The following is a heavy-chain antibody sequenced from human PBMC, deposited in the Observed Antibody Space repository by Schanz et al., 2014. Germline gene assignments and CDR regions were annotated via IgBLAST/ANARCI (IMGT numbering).Heavy chain of an antibody. Sequence: EVQLLESGGGLVQPGGSLRLSCASSGFSFTTYAMSWVRQAPGKGLVWVSRINGDGSNTNYADSVKGRFTISRDNAKNTLYLQMNSLSAEDTAVYYCLAPDYGMDVWGQGTTVTVSS. V-gene: IGHV3-23*01. J-gene: IGHJ6*02. CDR1: GFSFTTYA. CDR3: LAPDYGMDV. CDR2: INGDGSNT.